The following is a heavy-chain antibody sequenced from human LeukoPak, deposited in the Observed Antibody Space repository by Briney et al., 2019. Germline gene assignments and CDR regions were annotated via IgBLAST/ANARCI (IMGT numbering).Heavy chain of an antibody. CDR3: AREDSMVSFDY. CDR1: GFTFSSYG. J-gene: IGHJ4*02. V-gene: IGHV3-33*01. Sequence: GGSLRLSCAASGFTFSSYGMHWVRQAPGKGLEWVAVIWYDGSNRYYADSVKGRFTISRDNSKNTLYLQMNSLRAEDTAVYYCAREDSMVSFDYWGQGTLVTVSS. D-gene: IGHD5-18*01. CDR2: IWYDGSNR.